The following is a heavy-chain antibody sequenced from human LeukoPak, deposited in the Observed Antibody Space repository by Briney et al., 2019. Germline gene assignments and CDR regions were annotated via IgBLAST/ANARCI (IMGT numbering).Heavy chain of an antibody. CDR2: ITNGSSTI. D-gene: IGHD3-10*01. CDR3: AAHDSFVRGVNNCFDP. CDR1: GFTFSSYS. V-gene: IGHV3-48*01. J-gene: IGHJ5*02. Sequence: GGSLRLSCVASGFTFSSYSMNWVRQAPGKGLEWVSYITNGSSTIYYADSVKGRFTVSRDNAKNSLYLQMNSLRAEDTAVYYCAAHDSFVRGVNNCFDPWGQGTLVTVSS.